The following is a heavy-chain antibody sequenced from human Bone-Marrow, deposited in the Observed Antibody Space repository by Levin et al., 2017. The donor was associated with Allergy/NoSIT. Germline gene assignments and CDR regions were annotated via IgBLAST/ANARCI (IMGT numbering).Heavy chain of an antibody. CDR1: GASTKSYY. V-gene: IGHV4-59*08. J-gene: IGHJ4*02. D-gene: IGHD2-2*01. CDR2: MFHTGKT. Sequence: SQTLSLTCSVSGASTKSYYWSWLRQPPGKGLEWIGHMFHTGKTNYNPSLKSRVTISLDTSENRLSLKLSSVTAADTALYYCARLISRSTWYFDYWGRGALVTVSS. CDR3: ARLISRSTWYFDY.